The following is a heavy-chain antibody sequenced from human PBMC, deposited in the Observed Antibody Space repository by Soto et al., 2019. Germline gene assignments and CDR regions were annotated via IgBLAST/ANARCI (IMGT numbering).Heavy chain of an antibody. D-gene: IGHD2-15*01. CDR2: INPNTGDT. CDR3: ARDEGWNCSGGSCYFFAY. CDR1: GYSVSDYS. Sequence: QVHLVQSGAEVKKPGASVRVSCKASGYSVSDYSLHWMRQAPGQGLEWMGGINPNTGDTNYAPKFRDRFIMTSDTSITTASMELSGLTLDDTAVYYCARDEGWNCSGGSCYFFAYWGQGSLVTVSS. V-gene: IGHV1-2*02. J-gene: IGHJ4*02.